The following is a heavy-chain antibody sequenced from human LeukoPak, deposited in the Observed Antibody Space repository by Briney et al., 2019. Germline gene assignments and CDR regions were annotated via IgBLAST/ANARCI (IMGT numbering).Heavy chain of an antibody. CDR3: AKKTPGNYPYDY. CDR2: SGNTGDT. V-gene: IGHV3-23*01. J-gene: IGHJ4*02. Sequence: GSLRLSCAASGFTFDVSAMNWVRQAPGKGLEWVSASGNTGDTYYAYSVKGRFTISRDNSKKMLFLQMTSLRAEDTAVYYCAKKTPGNYPYDYWGQGTLVTVSP. CDR1: GFTFDVSA. D-gene: IGHD3-22*01.